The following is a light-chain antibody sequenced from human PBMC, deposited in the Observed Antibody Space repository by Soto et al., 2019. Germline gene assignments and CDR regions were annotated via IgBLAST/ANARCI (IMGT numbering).Light chain of an antibody. CDR3: QSYDSILSGSV. J-gene: IGLJ3*02. CDR2: GNS. CDR1: SSNIGAGYD. V-gene: IGLV1-40*01. Sequence: QSVLTQPPSVSGAPGQRVTLSCTGNSSNIGAGYDVHWYQQLPGTAPKLLIYGNSNRPSGVPDRFSGSKSDTSASLAITGLQADDEADYYCQSYDSILSGSVFGGGTKATVL.